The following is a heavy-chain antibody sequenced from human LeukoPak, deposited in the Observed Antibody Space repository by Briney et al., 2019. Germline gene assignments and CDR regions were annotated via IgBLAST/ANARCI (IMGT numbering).Heavy chain of an antibody. V-gene: IGHV5-51*01. Sequence: GESLKIFRKGSGYSFTSYWIGWVRQVPGKGLEGVGIIYPGDSDTRYSPSFQGQVTISADKYISTAYLQWSSLKAAYTAMYSSARQSSGADCFDPWGQGTLVTVSS. CDR1: GYSFTSYW. J-gene: IGHJ5*02. CDR2: IYPGDSDT. D-gene: IGHD6-19*01. CDR3: ARQSSGADCFDP.